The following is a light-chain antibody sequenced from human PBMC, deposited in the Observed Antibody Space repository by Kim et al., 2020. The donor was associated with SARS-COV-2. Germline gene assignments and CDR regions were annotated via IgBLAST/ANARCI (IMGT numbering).Light chain of an antibody. CDR2: WAS. CDR3: QQYYTTPLLT. J-gene: IGKJ4*01. Sequence: DIVMTQSPDSLAVSLGERATINCKSSQTVLYRSNNKNYLAWYQQKPGQPPKLLIYWASTRESGVPDRISGSGSGTDFTLTISSLQAEDVAVYYCQQYYTTPLLTFGGGTKVEIK. V-gene: IGKV4-1*01. CDR1: QTVLYRSNNKNY.